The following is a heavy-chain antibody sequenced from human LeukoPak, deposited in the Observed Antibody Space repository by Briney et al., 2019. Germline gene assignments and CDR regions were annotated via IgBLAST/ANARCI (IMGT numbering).Heavy chain of an antibody. D-gene: IGHD3-10*01. CDR3: ARVLLWFGELSGYFDY. Sequence: GESLKISCKGSGYSFTSYWIGWVRQMPGKGLEWMGIIYPGDSDTRYSPSFQGQVTISADKSISTAYLQWSSLKASDTAMYHCARVLLWFGELSGYFDYWGQGTLVTVSS. J-gene: IGHJ4*02. CDR1: GYSFTSYW. V-gene: IGHV5-51*01. CDR2: IYPGDSDT.